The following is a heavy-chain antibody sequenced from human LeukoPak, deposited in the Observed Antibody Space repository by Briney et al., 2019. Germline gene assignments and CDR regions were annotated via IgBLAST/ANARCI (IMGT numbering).Heavy chain of an antibody. CDR1: GFTFSDAW. V-gene: IGHV3-15*01. CDR3: MSDLDN. Sequence: GGSLRLSCATSGFTFSDAWMTWVRQAQGKGLEWVGRIKTKGEGGTVDYAAPVKGRFTISRDDSKNTFYLQMNSLKTEDTAMYYCMSDLDNWGQGTPVTVSS. J-gene: IGHJ4*02. CDR2: IKTKGEGGTV.